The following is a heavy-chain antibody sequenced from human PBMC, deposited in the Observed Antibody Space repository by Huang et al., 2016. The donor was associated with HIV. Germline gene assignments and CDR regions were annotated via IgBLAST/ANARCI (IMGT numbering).Heavy chain of an antibody. V-gene: IGHV4-34*01. CDR1: GGSFSGYY. J-gene: IGHJ4*02. CDR2: INHSGST. CDR3: ARILMYYNSSGYGFDY. D-gene: IGHD3-22*01. Sequence: QVQLQQWGAGLLKPSETLSLTCAVYGGSFSGYYWSWIRQPPGKGLEWIGEINHSGSTNYNPSLKSRVTISVDTSKNQFSLKLSSVTAADTAMYYCARILMYYNSSGYGFDYWGQGTLVTVSS.